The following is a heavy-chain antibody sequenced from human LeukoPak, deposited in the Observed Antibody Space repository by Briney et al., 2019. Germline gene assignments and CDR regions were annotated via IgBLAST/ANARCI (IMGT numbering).Heavy chain of an antibody. CDR2: ISSSSSYI. J-gene: IGHJ3*02. V-gene: IGHV3-21*01. CDR1: GFTFSSYS. Sequence: PGGSLRLSCAASGFTFSSYSMNWVRQAPGKGLEWVSSISSSSSYIYYADSVKGRFTISRDKAKNSLYLQMNSLRAEDTAVYYCARDLNYYDSSGYYHFPNLDAFDIWGQGTMVTVSS. D-gene: IGHD3-22*01. CDR3: ARDLNYYDSSGYYHFPNLDAFDI.